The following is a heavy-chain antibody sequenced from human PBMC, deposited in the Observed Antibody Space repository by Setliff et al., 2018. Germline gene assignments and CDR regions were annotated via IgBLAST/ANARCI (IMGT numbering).Heavy chain of an antibody. CDR3: ARGYGYSSGWYRVYFDY. D-gene: IGHD6-19*01. V-gene: IGHV4-34*01. CDR2: INHSGST. CDR1: GGPFSGYY. Sequence: SETLSLTCAVYGGPFSGYYWSWIRQPPGKGLEWIGEINHSGSTNYNPSLKSRVTISVDTSKNQFSLKLSSVTAADTAVYYCARGYGYSSGWYRVYFDYWGQGTLVTVSS. J-gene: IGHJ4*02.